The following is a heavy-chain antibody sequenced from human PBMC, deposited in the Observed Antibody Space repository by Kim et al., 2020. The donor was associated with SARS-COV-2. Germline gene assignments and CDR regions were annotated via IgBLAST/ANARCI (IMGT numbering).Heavy chain of an antibody. V-gene: IGHV3-23*01. CDR3: AKDLVGSGDYYNFLDC. Sequence: GGSLRLSCAASGFPFSNYAMSWVRQAPGKGVEWVSAISGHGSNTYYADSVKGRFTISRDKSKSTLFLQMNSLRGEDTAVYYCAKDLVGSGDYYNFLDCWGQGPLVTVSS. CDR1: GFPFSNYA. J-gene: IGHJ4*02. CDR2: ISGHGSNT. D-gene: IGHD3-10*01.